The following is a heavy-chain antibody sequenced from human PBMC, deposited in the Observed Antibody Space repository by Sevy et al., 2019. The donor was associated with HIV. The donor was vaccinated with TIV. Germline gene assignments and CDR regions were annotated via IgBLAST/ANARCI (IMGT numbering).Heavy chain of an antibody. CDR2: IYSGGST. CDR1: GFTVSSNY. J-gene: IGHJ6*02. Sequence: GGSLRLSCAASGFTVSSNYMSWVRQAPGKGLEWVSVIYSGGSTYYADSVKGRFTISRDNSKNTLYLQMNSLRAEDTAVYYCARDHSTEPHYYYYGMDVWGQGTTVTVSS. V-gene: IGHV3-53*01. CDR3: ARDHSTEPHYYYYGMDV. D-gene: IGHD6-13*01.